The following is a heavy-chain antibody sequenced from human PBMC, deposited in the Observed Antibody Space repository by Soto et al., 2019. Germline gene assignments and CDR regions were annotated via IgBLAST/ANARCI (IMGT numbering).Heavy chain of an antibody. CDR1: GFTFTSSA. J-gene: IGHJ4*02. Sequence: QMQLVQSGPEVKKPGTSVKVSCKASGFTFTSSAVQWVRQARGQRLEWIGWIVVGSGNTNYAQKFQERVNITREMSTSTAYMELSSLRSEDTAVYYCAADYYDSSERIDYWGQGTLVTVSS. V-gene: IGHV1-58*01. CDR2: IVVGSGNT. D-gene: IGHD3-22*01. CDR3: AADYYDSSERIDY.